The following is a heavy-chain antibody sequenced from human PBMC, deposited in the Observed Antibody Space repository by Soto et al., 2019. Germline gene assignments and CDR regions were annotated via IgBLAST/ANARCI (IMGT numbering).Heavy chain of an antibody. V-gene: IGHV3-74*01. CDR3: VRTSRMVVAATRNAY. D-gene: IGHD2-15*01. CDR2: INSAGRST. Sequence: EVQLVESGGGLVQPGGSLRLSCAASGFTFSSYWMHWVRQAPGKGLVWVSRINSAGRSTSYADSVTGRFTISRDNAKNTLSLQMTRRRAEHTAVSYWVRTSRMVVAATRNAYWGQGTMVTFAS. J-gene: IGHJ4*02. CDR1: GFTFSSYW.